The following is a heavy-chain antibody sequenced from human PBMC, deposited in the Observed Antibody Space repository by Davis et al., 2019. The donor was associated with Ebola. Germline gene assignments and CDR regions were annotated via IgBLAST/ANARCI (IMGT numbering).Heavy chain of an antibody. J-gene: IGHJ6*04. D-gene: IGHD6-19*01. V-gene: IGHV3-23*01. CDR2: ISSSGGST. CDR3: AKGGSGWPSDYSYGLGV. CDR1: GFTFSSYA. Sequence: PGGSLRLSCAASGFTFSSYAMSWVRQAPGKGLEWVSAISSSGGSTYYADSVKGRFTISRDNSKNTLFLQLNSLGVEDTAVYYCAKGGSGWPSDYSYGLGVWGKGTTVTVSS.